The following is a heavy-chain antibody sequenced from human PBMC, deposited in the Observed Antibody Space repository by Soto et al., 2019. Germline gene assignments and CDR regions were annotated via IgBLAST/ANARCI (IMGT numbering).Heavy chain of an antibody. Sequence: GESLTISCKGSGYTFTSYWIGWVRQMPGKGLEWMGIIYPGDSDTKYNPSFPGQVTISADKSITTTYLRWTSLKASDTAIYYCAASIFYYGMDVWGQGTTVTV. J-gene: IGHJ6*02. V-gene: IGHV5-51*01. CDR3: AASIFYYGMDV. CDR2: IYPGDSDT. CDR1: GYTFTSYW.